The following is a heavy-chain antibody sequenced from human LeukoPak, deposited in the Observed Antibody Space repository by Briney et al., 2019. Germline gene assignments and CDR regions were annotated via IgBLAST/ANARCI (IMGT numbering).Heavy chain of an antibody. Sequence: ASVKVSCKASGYTFTGYYMHWVRQAPGQGLEWMGWINPNSGGTNYTQKFQGRVTMTRDTSISTSYMELSRLRSDDTAVYYCARAWLRLNPYFDYWGQGTLVTVSS. CDR1: GYTFTGYY. CDR3: ARAWLRLNPYFDY. D-gene: IGHD5-12*01. V-gene: IGHV1-2*02. CDR2: INPNSGGT. J-gene: IGHJ4*02.